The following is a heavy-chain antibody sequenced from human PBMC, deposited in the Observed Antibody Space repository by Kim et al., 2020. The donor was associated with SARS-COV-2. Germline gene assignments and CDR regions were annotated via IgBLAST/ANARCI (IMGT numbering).Heavy chain of an antibody. Sequence: GGSLRLSCAASGFTFSSYAMSWVRQAPGKGLEWVSAISGSGGSTYYADSVKGRFTISRDNSKNTLYLQMNSLRAEDTAVYFCAKDLTGGDYFDYWGQGSLVTVSS. CDR2: ISGSGGST. CDR3: AKDLTGGDYFDY. D-gene: IGHD3-10*01. J-gene: IGHJ4*02. CDR1: GFTFSSYA. V-gene: IGHV3-23*01.